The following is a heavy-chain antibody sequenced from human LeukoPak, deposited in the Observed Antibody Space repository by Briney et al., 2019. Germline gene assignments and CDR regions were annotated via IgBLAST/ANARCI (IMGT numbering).Heavy chain of an antibody. CDR2: IYTSGST. CDR3: AREGIVVVVAAPDYYFDY. CDR1: GGSISSYY. V-gene: IGHV4-4*08. D-gene: IGHD2-15*01. Sequence: SETLSLTCTVSGGSISSYYWSWIRQPPGKGLEWIGRIYTSGSTNYNPSLKSRVTISVDTSKNQFSLKLSSVTAADTAVYYCAREGIVVVVAAPDYYFDYWGQGTLVTVSS. J-gene: IGHJ4*02.